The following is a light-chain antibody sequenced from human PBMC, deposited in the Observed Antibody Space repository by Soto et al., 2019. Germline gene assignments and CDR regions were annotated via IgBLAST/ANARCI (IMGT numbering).Light chain of an antibody. J-gene: IGLJ1*01. CDR1: SSNIGSNT. Sequence: QSVLTQRPSASGTPGQRVTISCSGSSSNIGSNTVNWYQQLPGTAPKLLIYSNNQRPSGVPDRFSGSKSGTSASLAISGLQSGDEADYYCAAWDDSLNGQVFGTGTKVTV. CDR3: AAWDDSLNGQV. V-gene: IGLV1-44*01. CDR2: SNN.